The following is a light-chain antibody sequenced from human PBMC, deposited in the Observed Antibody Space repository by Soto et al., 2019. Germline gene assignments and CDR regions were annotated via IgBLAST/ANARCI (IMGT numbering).Light chain of an antibody. CDR1: QSISTY. Sequence: DIQMTRSPSSLSASVGNSVTITCRASQSISTYLNWFQQKPGRAPKLLIYLTSTLQSGVPSRFSGSGSETDFTLTISSLQPEDFATYYCQQSSTTPWTFGQGTKVDVK. CDR3: QQSSTTPWT. V-gene: IGKV1-39*01. J-gene: IGKJ1*01. CDR2: LTS.